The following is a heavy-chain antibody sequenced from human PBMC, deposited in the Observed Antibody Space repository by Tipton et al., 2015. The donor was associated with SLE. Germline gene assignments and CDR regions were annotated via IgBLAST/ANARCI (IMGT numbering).Heavy chain of an antibody. J-gene: IGHJ3*02. CDR2: IYYRGRT. CDR3: ARRGDSSSSWAVAFDI. CDR1: GGSISSSSYY. V-gene: IGHV4-39*07. Sequence: LRLSCTVSGGSISSSSYYWGWIRQPPGKGVEGIGGIYYRGRTYYNPSLKRRVTITVDTSKNQFSLKLSSVTAADTAVYYCARRGDSSSSWAVAFDIWGQGTMVTVSS. D-gene: IGHD6-6*01.